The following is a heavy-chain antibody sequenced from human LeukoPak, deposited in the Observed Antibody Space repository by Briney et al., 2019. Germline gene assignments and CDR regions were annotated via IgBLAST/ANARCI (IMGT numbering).Heavy chain of an antibody. Sequence: GRSLRLSCAASGFTFSSYVMHWVRQAPGKGLEWVAVISSDGSDKYYADSGKGRFTISRDNSKSQLYLQMSSLRAEDTAVYYCVRAGYRDAYNLWGQGTLVTVSS. J-gene: IGHJ4*02. V-gene: IGHV3-30*03. D-gene: IGHD5-24*01. CDR1: GFTFSSYV. CDR3: VRAGYRDAYNL. CDR2: ISSDGSDK.